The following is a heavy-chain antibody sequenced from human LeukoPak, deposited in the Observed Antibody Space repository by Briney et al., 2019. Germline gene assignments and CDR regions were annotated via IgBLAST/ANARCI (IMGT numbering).Heavy chain of an antibody. CDR3: ARGVGYSSGWFLFGY. D-gene: IGHD6-19*01. Sequence: SETLSLTCGVSGGSIISSSYYWGWIRQPPGKGLEWIGYIYYSGGTNYNPSLKSRVTISVDTSKNQFSLKLSSVTAADTAVYYCARGVGYSSGWFLFGYWGQGTLVTVSS. CDR1: GGSIISSSYY. V-gene: IGHV4-61*05. J-gene: IGHJ4*02. CDR2: IYYSGGT.